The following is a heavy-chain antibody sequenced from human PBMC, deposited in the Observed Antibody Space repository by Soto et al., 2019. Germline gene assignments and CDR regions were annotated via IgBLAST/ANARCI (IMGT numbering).Heavy chain of an antibody. J-gene: IGHJ4*02. D-gene: IGHD3-16*01. CDR1: GYTFTSYG. Sequence: QVQLVQSGAEVKKPGASVKVSCKASGYTFTSYGISWVRQAPGQGLEWMGWINPYNGNTNYAQKLQGRVTMTTDTATNTAYMELSSLRSADTAMYYCARDWFGIDYWGQGTLVTVSS. CDR3: ARDWFGIDY. CDR2: INPYNGNT. V-gene: IGHV1-18*01.